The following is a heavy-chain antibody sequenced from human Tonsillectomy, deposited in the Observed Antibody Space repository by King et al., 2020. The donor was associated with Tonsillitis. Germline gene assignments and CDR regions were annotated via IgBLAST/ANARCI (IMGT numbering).Heavy chain of an antibody. CDR2: ISSSSSYI. CDR1: GFTFSSYS. D-gene: IGHD1-26*01. J-gene: IGHJ4*02. V-gene: IGHV3-21*01. CDR3: ARVMLVGANDY. Sequence: VQLVESGGGLVKPGGSLRLSCAASGFTFSSYSMNWVRQAPGKGLEWVSSISSSSSYIYYADSVKGRFTFSRDNAKNSLYLQMNSLRAEDTAVYYCARVMLVGANDYWGQGTLVTVSS.